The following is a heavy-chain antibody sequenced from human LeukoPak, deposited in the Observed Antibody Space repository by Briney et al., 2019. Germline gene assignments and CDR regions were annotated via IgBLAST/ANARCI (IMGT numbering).Heavy chain of an antibody. CDR3: AKGITMVRGVMSLFDY. CDR1: GFTFNSYS. Sequence: GGSLRLSCAASGFTFNSYSMNWVRQAPGKGLEWISYITHTGVAVYYADSVKGRFTISRDNSKNTLYLQMNSLRAEDTAVYYCAKGITMVRGVMSLFDYWGQGTLVTVSS. J-gene: IGHJ4*02. V-gene: IGHV3-23*01. D-gene: IGHD3-10*01. CDR2: ITHTGVAV.